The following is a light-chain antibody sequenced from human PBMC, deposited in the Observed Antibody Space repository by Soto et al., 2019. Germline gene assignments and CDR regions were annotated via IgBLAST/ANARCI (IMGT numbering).Light chain of an antibody. J-gene: IGLJ2*01. V-gene: IGLV2-8*01. CDR1: SSDIGGYNY. CDR3: NSYTDNHILV. Sequence: QSVLTQPPSASGSPGQSVTISCTGTSSDIGGYNYVSWYQQHPGKAPQLMIYEVSKRPSGVSGRFSGSKSGNTASLTVSGLQSEDEADYYCNSYTDNHILVFGGGTQLTVL. CDR2: EVS.